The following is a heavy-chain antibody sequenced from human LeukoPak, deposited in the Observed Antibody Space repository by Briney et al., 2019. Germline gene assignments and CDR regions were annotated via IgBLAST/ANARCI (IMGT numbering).Heavy chain of an antibody. D-gene: IGHD5-18*01. V-gene: IGHV4-38-2*01. J-gene: IGHJ5*02. CDR3: ARPKGYSYGSDWFDP. CDR2: IYYSGST. CDR1: GYSISSGYY. Sequence: SETLSLTCAVSGYSISSGYYWSWIRQPPGKGLEWIGYIYYSGSTNYNPSLKSRVTISVDTSKNQFSLKLSSVTAADTAVYYCARPKGYSYGSDWFDPWGQGTLVTVTS.